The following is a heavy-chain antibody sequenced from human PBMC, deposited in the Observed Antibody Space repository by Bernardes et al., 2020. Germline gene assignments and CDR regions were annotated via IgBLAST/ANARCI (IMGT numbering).Heavy chain of an antibody. Sequence: SLILSCVASGFAFSNYAMSWVRQAPGKGLEWVSAISGTGSSTQLADSVKGRLTISRDNSRNTLSLQLNSLRDEDTAIYYCAKGSGWYVGRFDYWGQGVLVTVSS. CDR2: ISGTGSST. CDR3: AKGSGWYVGRFDY. V-gene: IGHV3-23*01. J-gene: IGHJ4*02. D-gene: IGHD6-19*01. CDR1: GFAFSNYA.